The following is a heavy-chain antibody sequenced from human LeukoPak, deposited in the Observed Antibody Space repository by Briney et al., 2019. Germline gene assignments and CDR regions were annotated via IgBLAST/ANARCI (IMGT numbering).Heavy chain of an antibody. CDR1: GYTFNSSY. CDR2: INPNSGDT. CDR3: TRDDIVGARDFDY. Sequence: ASVKVSCKASGYTFNSSYMHWVRQAPGQGLEWMGWINPNSGDTKSAQKLQGRLTMTRDTSITTAYMDLSRLTSDDTAVYYCTRDDIVGARDFDYWGQGTLVTVSS. J-gene: IGHJ4*02. V-gene: IGHV1-2*02. D-gene: IGHD1-26*01.